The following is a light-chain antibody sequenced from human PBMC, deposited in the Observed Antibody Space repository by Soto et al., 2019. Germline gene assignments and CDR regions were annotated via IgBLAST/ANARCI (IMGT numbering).Light chain of an antibody. Sequence: EMVLTQSPDTLSLSPGERATLSCKASQSVSSSYLAWYQQRPGQAPRLLIHGASKRATGIPARFSGSGSGTEFTLIISSLQSEDSAVYYCQQYNSWLWTFGQGTKVDIK. V-gene: IGKV3D-15*01. CDR1: QSVSSSY. CDR3: QQYNSWLWT. J-gene: IGKJ1*01. CDR2: GAS.